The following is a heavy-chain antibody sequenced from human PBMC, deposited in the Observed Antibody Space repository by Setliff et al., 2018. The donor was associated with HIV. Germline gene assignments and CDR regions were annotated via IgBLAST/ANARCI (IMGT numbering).Heavy chain of an antibody. V-gene: IGHV1-8*01. J-gene: IGHJ4*02. Sequence: ASVKVSCKPSEYSFTSYDINWVRQATGQGLEWMGWLNPNSHNTGYAQKFQGRVAMTWDTSISTAYMVLSNLKSEDTAVYYCAKAYGTVVEALGYWGQGTLVTVSS. CDR1: EYSFTSYD. D-gene: IGHD3-22*01. CDR3: AKAYGTVVEALGY. CDR2: LNPNSHNT.